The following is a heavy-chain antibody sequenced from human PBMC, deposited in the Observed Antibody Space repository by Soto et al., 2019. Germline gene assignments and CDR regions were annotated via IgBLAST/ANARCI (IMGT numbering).Heavy chain of an antibody. J-gene: IGHJ3*02. V-gene: IGHV3-48*01. Sequence: PGGSLSLSCAASGFTFSSYSMNWVRQAPGRGLEWVSYITSSSNTIYYADSVKGRFTISRDNAKNSLYLQMNSLRAEDTAFYYCAREGYYDILTGTQTDAFHIWGQGTMVTVSS. CDR2: ITSSSNTI. CDR1: GFTFSSYS. CDR3: AREGYYDILTGTQTDAFHI. D-gene: IGHD3-9*01.